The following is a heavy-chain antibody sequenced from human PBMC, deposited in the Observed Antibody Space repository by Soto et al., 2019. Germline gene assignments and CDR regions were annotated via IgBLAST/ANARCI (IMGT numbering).Heavy chain of an antibody. J-gene: IGHJ6*02. CDR2: IYWNDDK. D-gene: IGHD2-2*01. Sequence: SGPTLVNPTQTLTLTSPFSGFSLSTSGVGVGWIRQPPGKALEWLALIYWNDDKRYSPSLKSRLTITKDTSKNQVVLTMTNMDPVDTATYYCAHRRGAMNGMDVWGQGTTVTVSS. CDR3: AHRRGAMNGMDV. CDR1: GFSLSTSGVG. V-gene: IGHV2-5*01.